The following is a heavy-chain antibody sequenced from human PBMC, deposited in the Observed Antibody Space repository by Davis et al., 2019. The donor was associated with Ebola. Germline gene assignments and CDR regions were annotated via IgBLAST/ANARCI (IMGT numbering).Heavy chain of an antibody. Sequence: SVKVSCKTSPFRFLNSAVQWVRQAPGEGLEWMGWVIVASGYTKYAQNLQGRLTIYTDTSTGTVYMELNSLTTEDTAIYYCVGEDYNDGTCCSFDDWGQGTLVTVSS. CDR2: VIVASGYT. CDR3: VGEDYNDGTCCSFDD. CDR1: PFRFLNSA. V-gene: IGHV1-58*01. D-gene: IGHD2-15*01. J-gene: IGHJ4*02.